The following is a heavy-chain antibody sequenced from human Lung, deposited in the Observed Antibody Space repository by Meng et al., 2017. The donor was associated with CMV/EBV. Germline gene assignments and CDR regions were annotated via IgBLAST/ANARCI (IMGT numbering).Heavy chain of an antibody. Sequence: FNNYGLIWVRQATGKGLEWVGGISAYSGNTNYAQKIQDRVTMTTHTSSNTAYMELRSLRSDDTAIYYCARVVVHYYARGDNADYSDYWGQGTLVTVSS. CDR1: FNNYG. V-gene: IGHV1-18*04. CDR3: ARVVVHYYARGDNADYSDY. D-gene: IGHD3-10*02. J-gene: IGHJ4*02. CDR2: ISAYSGNT.